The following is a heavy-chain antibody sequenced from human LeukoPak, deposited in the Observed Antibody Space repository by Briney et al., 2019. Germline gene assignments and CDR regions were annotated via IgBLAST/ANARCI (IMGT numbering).Heavy chain of an antibody. CDR1: GYTFTGYH. CDR3: ARRNMAIGDAFDI. V-gene: IGHV1-2*02. D-gene: IGHD2/OR15-2a*01. CDR2: INPNSGGT. J-gene: IGHJ3*02. Sequence: ASVKVSCKASGYTFTGYHMHWVRQAPGQGLEWMGWINPNSGGTNYAQKFQGRVTMTRDTSISTAYMELSRLRYDDTAVYYCARRNMAIGDAFDIWGQGTMVTVAS.